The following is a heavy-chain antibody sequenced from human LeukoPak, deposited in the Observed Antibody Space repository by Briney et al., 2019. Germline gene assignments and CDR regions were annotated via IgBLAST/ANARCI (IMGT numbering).Heavy chain of an antibody. V-gene: IGHV3-66*01. CDR3: ARDQIAAAGYNWFDP. Sequence: GGSLRLSCAASGFTVSSNYMSWVRQAPGKGLEWVSVIYSGGSTYYADSVKGRFTNSRDNSKNTLYLQMNSLRAEDTAVYYCARDQIAAAGYNWFDPWGQGTLVTVSS. CDR2: IYSGGST. D-gene: IGHD6-13*01. CDR1: GFTVSSNY. J-gene: IGHJ5*02.